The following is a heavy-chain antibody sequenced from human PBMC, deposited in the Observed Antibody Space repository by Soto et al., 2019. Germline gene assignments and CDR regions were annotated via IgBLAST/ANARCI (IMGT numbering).Heavy chain of an antibody. J-gene: IGHJ6*02. D-gene: IGHD6-13*01. CDR2: INHSGST. CDR1: GGSFSGYY. Sequence: QVQLQQWGAGLLKPSETLSLTCAVYGGSFSGYYWSWIRQPPGKGLEWSGEINHSGSTNYNPSLKSRVTISVDTSKNQFSLKLSSVTAADTAVYYCARVRRSAAPYGMDVWGQGTTVTVSS. V-gene: IGHV4-34*01. CDR3: ARVRRSAAPYGMDV.